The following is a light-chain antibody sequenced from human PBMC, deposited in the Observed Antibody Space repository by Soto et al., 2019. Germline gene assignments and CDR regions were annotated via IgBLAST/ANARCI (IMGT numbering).Light chain of an antibody. J-gene: IGKJ1*01. Sequence: DIVLTQSPDSLAVSLGERATINCKSSQSVFFSVNEKMCFAWYQQKPGQPPKLLIYWASTRASGVPDRFSGSGSETDFTLTINNLQAEDVAVYFCQQYRSSPWTFGQGTRVEV. CDR1: QSVFFSVNEKMC. CDR3: QQYRSSPWT. V-gene: IGKV4-1*01. CDR2: WAS.